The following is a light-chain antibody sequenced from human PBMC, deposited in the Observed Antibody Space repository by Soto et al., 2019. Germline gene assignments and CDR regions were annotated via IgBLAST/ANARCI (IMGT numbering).Light chain of an antibody. CDR2: GAS. CDR3: LQYDAWPRT. CDR1: KPVRSA. Sequence: EIVMTQSPATVSVSPGDTATLSCRARKPVRSALAWYQHKPGQAPRLLISGASTRATGTPARFSGSGSGTEFTLTISSLQPEDFASYYCLQYDAWPRTFGQGTKVEIK. J-gene: IGKJ1*01. V-gene: IGKV3D-15*01.